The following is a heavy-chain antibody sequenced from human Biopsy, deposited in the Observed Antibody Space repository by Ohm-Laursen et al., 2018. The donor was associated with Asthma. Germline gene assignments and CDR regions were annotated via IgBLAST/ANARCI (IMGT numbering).Heavy chain of an antibody. J-gene: IGHJ4*02. CDR1: GFTFSNAW. CDR2: IRSTNAGGTT. V-gene: IGHV3-15*01. Sequence: SLRLSCAAFGFTFSNAWMSWVRQAPGKGLEWLGRIRSTNAGGTTDYAAAVKGRVTISRDDSQNTLYLQMSSLTTEDTAVYFCSTNRLWFGESPYYFDYWGQGSLVTVSS. D-gene: IGHD3-10*01. CDR3: STNRLWFGESPYYFDY.